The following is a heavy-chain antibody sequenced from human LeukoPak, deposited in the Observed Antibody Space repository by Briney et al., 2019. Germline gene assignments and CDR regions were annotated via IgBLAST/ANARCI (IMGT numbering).Heavy chain of an antibody. CDR1: GFTFSSYG. V-gene: IGHV3-33*01. D-gene: IGHD2-15*01. CDR3: ARQHCSGGDCYFFD. Sequence: GGSLRLSCAASGFTFSSYGMHWVRQAPGKGLEWVALIWYDGNNKYYADSVKGRFTISRDNSKNTLYLQLNSLRAEDTAVYYCARQHCSGGDCYFFDWGQGALVTVSS. J-gene: IGHJ4*02. CDR2: IWYDGNNK.